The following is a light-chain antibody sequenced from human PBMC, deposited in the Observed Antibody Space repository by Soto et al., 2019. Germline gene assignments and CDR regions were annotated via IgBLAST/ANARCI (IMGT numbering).Light chain of an antibody. J-gene: IGLJ3*02. CDR3: ASWDDTMFGWV. V-gene: IGLV1-47*02. CDR2: SNS. CDR1: SSNIATNY. Sequence: QAVVTQPPSVSGTPGQGVTISCSGGSSNIATNYVYWYQLLPGTAPHLVIFSNSIRPPRVPDRFSGSKSGASASLVISGLRSEDEADYFCASWDDTMFGWVFGGGTKLTVL.